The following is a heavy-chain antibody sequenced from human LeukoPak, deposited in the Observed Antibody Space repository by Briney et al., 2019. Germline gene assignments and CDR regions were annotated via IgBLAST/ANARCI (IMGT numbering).Heavy chain of an antibody. D-gene: IGHD5-12*01. J-gene: IGHJ4*02. CDR3: ARGKRGYSGYESGYFDY. V-gene: IGHV4-59*12. Sequence: SETLSLTCTVSGGSISSYYWSWIRQPPGKGLEWIGYIYYSGSTNYNPSLKSRVTISVDRSKNQFSLKLSSVTAADTAVYYCARGKRGYSGYESGYFDYWGQGTLVTVSS. CDR1: GGSISSYY. CDR2: IYYSGST.